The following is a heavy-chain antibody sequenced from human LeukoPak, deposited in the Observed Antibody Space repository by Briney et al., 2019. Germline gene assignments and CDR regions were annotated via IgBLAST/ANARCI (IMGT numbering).Heavy chain of an antibody. J-gene: IGHJ5*02. V-gene: IGHV1-69*13. CDR1: GGTFSSYA. CDR3: ARDRYSYGHSGSNWFDP. Sequence: SVKASCKASGGTFSSYAISWVRQAPGQGLEWMGGIIPIFGTANYAQKFQGRVTITADESTSTAYMELSSLRSEDTAVYYCARDRYSYGHSGSNWFDPWGQGTLVTVSS. D-gene: IGHD5-18*01. CDR2: IIPIFGTA.